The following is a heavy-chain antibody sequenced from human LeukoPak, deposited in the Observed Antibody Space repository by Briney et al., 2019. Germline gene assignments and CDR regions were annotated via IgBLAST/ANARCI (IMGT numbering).Heavy chain of an antibody. CDR2: IVVGSGNT. CDR1: GFTFTSSA. D-gene: IGHD3-10*01. Sequence: AASVKVSCKASGFTFTSSAMQWVRQARGQRLEWIGWIVVGSGNTNYAQKFQERVTITRDMSTSTAYMELSSLRSEDTAVYYCAAARLLWFGELGNWFDPWGQGTLVTVSS. V-gene: IGHV1-58*02. CDR3: AAARLLWFGELGNWFDP. J-gene: IGHJ5*02.